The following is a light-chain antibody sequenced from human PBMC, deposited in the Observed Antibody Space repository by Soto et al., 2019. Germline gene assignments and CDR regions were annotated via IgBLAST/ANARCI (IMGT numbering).Light chain of an antibody. Sequence: IQMTQNPSSLSASVGDRVTITCRASQSISSSLSWYQQKPGKVPKLLIYAASTLQSGVPSRFSGNGSGTDFTLTISSLQPEDFATYYCQQTYSAPPITFGQGRLLEVK. CDR2: AAS. J-gene: IGKJ5*01. V-gene: IGKV1-39*01. CDR3: QQTYSAPPIT. CDR1: QSISSS.